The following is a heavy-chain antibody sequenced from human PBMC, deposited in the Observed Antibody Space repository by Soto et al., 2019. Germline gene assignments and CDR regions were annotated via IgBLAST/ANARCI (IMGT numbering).Heavy chain of an antibody. CDR1: GGAISSGGYY. CDR2: ICYSGRT. D-gene: IGHD3-10*01. J-gene: IGHJ4*01. Sequence: QVQLQESGPGLVQPSQTLSLTCTVSGGAISSGGYYWSWIRQHPGTGLEWIGHICYSGRTYYNTSLMCQVTISVDTSRNQFYLIVNSVTAADTAVYYCARGVLHWGQGTLVTVYS. V-gene: IGHV4-31*01. CDR3: ARGVLH.